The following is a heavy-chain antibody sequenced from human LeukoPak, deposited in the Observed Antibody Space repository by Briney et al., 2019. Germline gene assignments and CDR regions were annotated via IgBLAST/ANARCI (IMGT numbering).Heavy chain of an antibody. CDR2: INHSGST. Sequence: PSETLSLTCAVYGGSFSGYYWSWIRQPPGKGLEWIGEINHSGSTNYNPSLKSRVTISVDTSKNQFSLKLSSVTAADTAVYYCARGLGVGSSGWYGAYYFDYWGQGTLVTASS. CDR1: GGSFSGYY. J-gene: IGHJ4*02. V-gene: IGHV4-34*01. CDR3: ARGLGVGSSGWYGAYYFDY. D-gene: IGHD6-19*01.